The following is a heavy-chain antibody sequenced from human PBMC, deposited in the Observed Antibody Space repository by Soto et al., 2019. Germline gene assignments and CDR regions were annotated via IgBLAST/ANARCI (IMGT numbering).Heavy chain of an antibody. D-gene: IGHD1-1*01. Sequence: PGGSMRLSCAAAGFTFSTYAMNWVRQAPGNGPEWVSAISGSGGSIHYADSVKGRFTISRDNSKNTLYLQMNSLRDEDTAVYHCVKGYWKGDVWGQGTTVTVSS. V-gene: IGHV3-23*01. CDR2: ISGSGGSI. CDR3: VKGYWKGDV. J-gene: IGHJ6*02. CDR1: GFTFSTYA.